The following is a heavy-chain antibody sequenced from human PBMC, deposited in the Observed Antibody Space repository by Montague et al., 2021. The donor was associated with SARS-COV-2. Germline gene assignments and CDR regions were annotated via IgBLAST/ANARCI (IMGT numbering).Heavy chain of an antibody. J-gene: IGHJ6*02. D-gene: IGHD6-13*01. Sequence: SETLSLTCIVSGGSISSSYWSWIRQPAGKGLEWIGRIYTSGSTNXNPSLKSRVTMSLDTSKNQFSLKLNSVTAADTAVYYCARGVQSSRSGFFFGLDVWGQGTTVIVSS. V-gene: IGHV4-4*07. CDR2: IYTSGST. CDR1: GGSISSSY. CDR3: ARGVQSSRSGFFFGLDV.